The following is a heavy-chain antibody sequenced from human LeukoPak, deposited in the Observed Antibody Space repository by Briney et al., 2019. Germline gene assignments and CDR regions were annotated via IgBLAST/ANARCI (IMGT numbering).Heavy chain of an antibody. D-gene: IGHD1-1*01. Sequence: PSETLSLTCAVSGGSISSGGYSWSWIRQPPGKGLEWIGYIYHSGSTYYNPSLKSRVTISVDRSKNQFSLRLSSVTAADTAVYYCARGGTPLYYYYGMDVWGQGTTVTVSS. CDR2: IYHSGST. CDR3: ARGGTPLYYYYGMDV. J-gene: IGHJ6*02. V-gene: IGHV4-30-2*01. CDR1: GGSISSGGYS.